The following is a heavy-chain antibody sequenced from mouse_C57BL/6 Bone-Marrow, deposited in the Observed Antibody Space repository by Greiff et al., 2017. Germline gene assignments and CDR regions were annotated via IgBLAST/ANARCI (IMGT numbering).Heavy chain of an antibody. CDR2: ISNGGGST. V-gene: IGHV5-12*01. D-gene: IGHD2-3*01. CDR3: ARFGYFYYFDY. CDR1: GFTFSDYY. J-gene: IGHJ2*01. Sequence: EVHLVESGGGLVQPGGSLKLSCAASGFTFSDYYMYWVRQTPEKRLEWVAYISNGGGSTYYPDTVKGRFPISRDNAKNTLYLQMSRLKSEDTAMYYCARFGYFYYFDYWGQGTTLTVSS.